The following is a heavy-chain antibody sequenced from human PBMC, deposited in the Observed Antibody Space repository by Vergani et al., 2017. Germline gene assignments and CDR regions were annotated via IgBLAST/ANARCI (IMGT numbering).Heavy chain of an antibody. CDR1: GGSISSGSYY. Sequence: QVQLQESGPGLVKPSQTLSLTCTVPGGSISSGSYYWSWIRQPAGKGLEWIGRIYTSGRTTYNPSVKSRVTISVDTSRNQFSLKLSSVTAADTAVYYCAAEVEMATIVRYWGQGTLVTVSS. CDR2: IYTSGRT. CDR3: AAEVEMATIVRY. J-gene: IGHJ4*02. D-gene: IGHD5-24*01. V-gene: IGHV4-61*02.